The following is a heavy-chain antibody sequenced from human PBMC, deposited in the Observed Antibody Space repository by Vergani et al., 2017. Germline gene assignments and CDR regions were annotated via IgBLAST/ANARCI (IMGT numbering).Heavy chain of an antibody. CDR2: INHSGST. Sequence: QVQLQQWGAGLLKPSETLSLTCAVYGGSFSGYYWSWIRQPPGKGLEWIGEINHSGSTNYNPSLKSRVTISVETSKNQFSRKLSAVTAADTAVYYCARVRGGSIAAAGPADYWGQGTLVTVSS. J-gene: IGHJ4*02. D-gene: IGHD6-13*01. CDR3: ARVRGGSIAAAGPADY. CDR1: GGSFSGYY. V-gene: IGHV4-34*01.